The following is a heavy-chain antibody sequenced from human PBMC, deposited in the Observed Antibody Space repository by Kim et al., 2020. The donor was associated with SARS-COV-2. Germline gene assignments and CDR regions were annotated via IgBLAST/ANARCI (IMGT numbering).Heavy chain of an antibody. D-gene: IGHD6-13*01. J-gene: IGHJ3*02. CDR1: GFTFSSYS. Sequence: GGSLRLSCAASGFTFSSYSMNWVRQAPGKWLEWVSSISSSSSYIYYADSVKGRFTISRDNAKNSLYLQMNSLRAEDTAVYYCARDRAYSSSWKYAFDIWGQGTMVTVSS. CDR2: ISSSSSYI. V-gene: IGHV3-21*01. CDR3: ARDRAYSSSWKYAFDI.